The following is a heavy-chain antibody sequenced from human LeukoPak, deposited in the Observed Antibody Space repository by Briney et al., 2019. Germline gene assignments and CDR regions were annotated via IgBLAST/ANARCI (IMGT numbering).Heavy chain of an antibody. D-gene: IGHD1-26*01. Sequence: SVKVSCKASGGTFSSYAISWVRQAPGQGLEWMGGIIPIFGTANYAQKFQGRVAITADESTSTAYMELSSLRSEDTAVYYCARAGEVDATLVSQFDYWGQGTLVTVSS. CDR1: GGTFSSYA. CDR3: ARAGEVDATLVSQFDY. CDR2: IIPIFGTA. J-gene: IGHJ4*02. V-gene: IGHV1-69*01.